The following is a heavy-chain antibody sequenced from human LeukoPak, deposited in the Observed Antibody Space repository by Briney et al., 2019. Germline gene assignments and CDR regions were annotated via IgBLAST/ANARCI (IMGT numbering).Heavy chain of an antibody. CDR2: IYYSGST. CDR3: ARPEHSSGYKGEDY. Sequence: SETLSLTCTVSGGSISSSSYYWGWIRQPPGKGLEWIGSIYYSGSTYYNPSLKSRVTISVDTSKNQFSLKLSSVTAADTAVYYCARPEHSSGYKGEDYWGQGTLVTVSS. CDR1: GGSISSSSYY. D-gene: IGHD3-22*01. V-gene: IGHV4-39*07. J-gene: IGHJ4*02.